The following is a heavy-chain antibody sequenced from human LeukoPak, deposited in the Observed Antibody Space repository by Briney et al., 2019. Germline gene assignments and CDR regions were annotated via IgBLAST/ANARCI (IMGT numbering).Heavy chain of an antibody. CDR3: ARFIGYNNNVPRFDP. V-gene: IGHV3-7*01. J-gene: IGHJ5*02. CDR1: RLTFSDYW. Sequence: GGSLRLSCAASRLTFSDYWMSWVRQAPGKGLAWVANIKQDGSQKFYEDSVKGRFTISRDNAKNSLYLQMNSLRAEDTAVYYCARFIGYNNNVPRFDPWGQGTLVTVSS. CDR2: IKQDGSQK. D-gene: IGHD5-24*01.